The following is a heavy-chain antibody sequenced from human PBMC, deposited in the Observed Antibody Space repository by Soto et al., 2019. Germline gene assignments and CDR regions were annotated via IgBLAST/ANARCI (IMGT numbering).Heavy chain of an antibody. J-gene: IGHJ4*02. Sequence: GGSLRLSCAASGFTFSSYAMHWVRQAPGKGLEWVAVISYDGSNKYYADSVKGRFTISRDNSKNTLYLQMNSLRAEDTAVYYCASVYYYDRYFVYWGQGTLVTVSS. V-gene: IGHV3-30-3*01. CDR1: GFTFSSYA. CDR3: ASVYYYDRYFVY. CDR2: ISYDGSNK. D-gene: IGHD3-22*01.